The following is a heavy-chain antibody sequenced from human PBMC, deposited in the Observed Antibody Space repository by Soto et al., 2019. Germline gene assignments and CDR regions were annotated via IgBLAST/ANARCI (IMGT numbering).Heavy chain of an antibody. Sequence: GGSLRLSCAASGFTFSSYAMSWVRHPPGKGLEWVSGIQGSGSGTYYADSVKGRFTVSRDNSKNTLYLQMNSLRAEDTAVYYCTTDSYSSTISVRFDYWGHGTLVTVSS. CDR1: GFTFSSYA. CDR3: TTDSYSSTISVRFDY. CDR2: IQGSGSGT. J-gene: IGHJ4*01. V-gene: IGHV3-23*01. D-gene: IGHD6-13*01.